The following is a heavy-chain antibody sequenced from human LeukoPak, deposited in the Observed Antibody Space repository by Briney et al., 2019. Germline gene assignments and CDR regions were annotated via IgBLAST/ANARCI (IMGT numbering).Heavy chain of an antibody. CDR3: ARGLVVVVPAAIPGFDY. CDR2: ISAYNGNT. J-gene: IGHJ4*02. Sequence: ASVKVSCKASGYTFTSYSISWVRQAPGQGLEWMGWISAYNGNTNYAQKLQGRVTMTTDTSTSTAYMELRSLRSDDTAVYYCARGLVVVVPAAIPGFDYWGQGTLVTVSS. D-gene: IGHD2-2*01. V-gene: IGHV1-18*01. CDR1: GYTFTSYS.